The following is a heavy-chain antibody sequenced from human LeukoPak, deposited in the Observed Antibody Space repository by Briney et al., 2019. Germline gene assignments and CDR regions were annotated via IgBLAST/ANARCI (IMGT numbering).Heavy chain of an antibody. CDR3: AKEEAHCTNGVCGYFQH. J-gene: IGHJ1*01. V-gene: IGHV3-23*01. Sequence: PGGSLRLSCAASGFPFSSYAMSWVRQAPGKGLEWVSAISGSGGSTYYADSVKGRFTISRDNSKNTLYLQMNSLRAEDTAVYYCAKEEAHCTNGVCGYFQHWGQGTLVTVSS. CDR2: ISGSGGST. D-gene: IGHD2-8*01. CDR1: GFPFSSYA.